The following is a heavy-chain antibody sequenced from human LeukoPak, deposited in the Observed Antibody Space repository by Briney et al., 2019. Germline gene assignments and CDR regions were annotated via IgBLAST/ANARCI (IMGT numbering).Heavy chain of an antibody. V-gene: IGHV3-7*03. J-gene: IGHJ4*02. D-gene: IGHD2-15*01. CDR2: IKQDGSEK. CDR1: GFTFSSYW. Sequence: PGRSLRLSCAASGFTFSSYWMSWVRQAPGKGLEWVANIKQDGSEKYYVDSVKGRFTISRDNAKNSLYLQMNSLRAEDTAVYYCARGGPYCSGGSCAVRYWGQGTLVTVSS. CDR3: ARGGPYCSGGSCAVRY.